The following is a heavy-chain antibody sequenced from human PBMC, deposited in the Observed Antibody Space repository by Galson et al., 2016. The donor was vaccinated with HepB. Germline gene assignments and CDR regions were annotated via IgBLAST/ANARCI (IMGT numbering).Heavy chain of an antibody. CDR2: IYYSGST. CDR1: GGAISSYY. CDR3: ARVIGVTSKSRFDP. J-gene: IGHJ5*02. Sequence: SETLSLTCTVSGGAISSYYWNWIRQPPGKGLEWIGSIYYSGSTYYNPSLKSRVTISVDTSKNQFSLKLNSVTAADTAVYYCARVIGVTSKSRFDPWGQGTLVTVSS. V-gene: IGHV4-59*05. D-gene: IGHD3-22*01.